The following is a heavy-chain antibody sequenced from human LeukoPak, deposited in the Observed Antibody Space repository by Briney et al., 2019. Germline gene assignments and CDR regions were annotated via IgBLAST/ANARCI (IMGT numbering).Heavy chain of an antibody. CDR1: GFPFSSYG. CDR2: IWYDGCNK. J-gene: IGHJ2*01. CDR3: ARDYLDWYFDL. Sequence: GGSLSLSRAACGFPFSSYGMHGVHQAPGRGLEGVAVIWYDGCNKYYADSVKGRFTISRDISKNTLYLQMNSRIAEDTAVFYCARDYLDWYFDLWGCGTLVTVSS. V-gene: IGHV3-33*01.